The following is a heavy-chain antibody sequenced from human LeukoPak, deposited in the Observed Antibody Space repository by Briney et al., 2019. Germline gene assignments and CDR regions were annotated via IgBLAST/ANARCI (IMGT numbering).Heavy chain of an antibody. CDR1: GGSFSGYY. J-gene: IGHJ4*02. V-gene: IGHV4-34*01. CDR3: ARVVRRGITMVRGVIFHFDY. CDR2: INHSGST. Sequence: SSETPSLTCAVYGGSFSGYYWSWIRQPPGKGLEWVGEINHSGSTNYNPSLKSRITISVDTSKNQFALKLSSVTAADTAVYYCARVVRRGITMVRGVIFHFDYWGQGTLVTVSS. D-gene: IGHD3-10*01.